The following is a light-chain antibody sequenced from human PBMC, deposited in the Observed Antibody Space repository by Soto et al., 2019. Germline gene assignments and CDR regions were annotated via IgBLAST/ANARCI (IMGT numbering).Light chain of an antibody. Sequence: QSALTQPPSASGTPGQSVTISCSGSSSNIGSNYVYWYQQLPGTAPKLLIYRNNQRPSGVPDRFSGSKSGTSASLAISGLRSEDEADYYCAAWDDSVSGQVFGSGTKVTVL. CDR3: AAWDDSVSGQV. V-gene: IGLV1-47*01. CDR2: RNN. CDR1: SSNIGSNY. J-gene: IGLJ1*01.